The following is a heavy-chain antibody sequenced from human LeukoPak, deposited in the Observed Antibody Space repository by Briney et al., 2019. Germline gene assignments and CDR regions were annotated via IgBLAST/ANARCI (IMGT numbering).Heavy chain of an antibody. CDR3: AKEATGGSGSYYEAYYFDY. D-gene: IGHD3-10*01. CDR1: GFTFSSYA. J-gene: IGHJ4*02. CDR2: ISGSGGST. Sequence: PGGSLRLSCAASGFTFSSYAMSWVRQAPGKGLEWVSAISGSGGSTYYADSVKGRFTISRDNSKNTLYLQMNSLRAEDTAVYYCAKEATGGSGSYYEAYYFDYWGQGTLVTVSS. V-gene: IGHV3-23*01.